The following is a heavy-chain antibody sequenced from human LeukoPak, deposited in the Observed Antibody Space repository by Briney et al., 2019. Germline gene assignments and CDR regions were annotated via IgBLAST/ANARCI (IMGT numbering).Heavy chain of an antibody. CDR1: GFTFSSYE. Sequence: GGSLRLSCAASGFTFSSYEMNWVRQAPGKGLEWVSYISSSGSTIYYADSVKGRFTISRDNAKNSLYLQMNSLRAEDTAVYYCAKRGTRSSGSCIDYWGQGTLVTVSS. D-gene: IGHD2-15*01. CDR2: ISSSGSTI. V-gene: IGHV3-48*03. CDR3: AKRGTRSSGSCIDY. J-gene: IGHJ4*02.